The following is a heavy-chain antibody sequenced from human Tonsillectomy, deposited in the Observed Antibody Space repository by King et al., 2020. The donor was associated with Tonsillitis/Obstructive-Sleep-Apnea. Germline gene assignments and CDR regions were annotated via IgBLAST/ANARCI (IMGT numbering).Heavy chain of an antibody. D-gene: IGHD6-19*01. V-gene: IGHV3-7*03. CDR2: IKQDGSEK. CDR3: ARDGGSALADYYFDY. CDR1: GFTFKNYW. J-gene: IGHJ4*02. Sequence: VQLVESGGGLGQGGGSLRLSCAASGFTFKNYWMSWVRQAPGKGLEWVANIKQDGSEKYFVDSVKGRFTISRDNAKNSLYLQMNSLRAEDTAVYYCARDGGSALADYYFDYWGQGTLVTVSS.